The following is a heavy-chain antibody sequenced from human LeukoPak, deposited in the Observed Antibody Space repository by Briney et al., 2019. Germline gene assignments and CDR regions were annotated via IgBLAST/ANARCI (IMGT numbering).Heavy chain of an antibody. V-gene: IGHV1-46*01. CDR2: INPSGGNT. CDR3: ARDVSDCSGGSCYSYFDY. D-gene: IGHD2-15*01. J-gene: IGHJ4*02. CDR1: GYTFTSYY. Sequence: ASVKVSCKASGYTFTSYYMHWVRQAPGQGLEWMGIINPSGGNTSYAQKFQGRVTMTRDTSTSTVYMELSSLGSEDTAVYYCARDVSDCSGGSCYSYFDYWGQGTLVAVSS.